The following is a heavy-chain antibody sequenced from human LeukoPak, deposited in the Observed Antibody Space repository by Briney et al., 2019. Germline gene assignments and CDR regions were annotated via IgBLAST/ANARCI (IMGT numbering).Heavy chain of an antibody. CDR2: IIPIFGTA. Sequence: AASVKVSCKASGGTFSSYAISWVRQAPGQGHEWMGRIIPIFGTANYAQKFQGRVTITTDESTSTAYMELSSLRSEDTAVYYCARGGPYDSSGDFDYWGQGTLVTVSS. J-gene: IGHJ4*02. D-gene: IGHD3-22*01. V-gene: IGHV1-69*05. CDR1: GGTFSSYA. CDR3: ARGGPYDSSGDFDY.